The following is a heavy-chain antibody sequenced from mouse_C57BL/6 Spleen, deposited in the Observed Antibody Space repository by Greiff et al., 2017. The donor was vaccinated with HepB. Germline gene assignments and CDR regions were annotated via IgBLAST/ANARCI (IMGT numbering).Heavy chain of an antibody. CDR2: ISDGGSYT. Sequence: DVMLVESGGGLVKPGGSLKLSCAASGFTFSSYAMSWVRQTPEKRLEWVATISDGGSYTYYPDNVKGRFTISRDNAKNNLYLQMSHLKSEDTAMYYCARDDDGYYGFAYWGQGTLVTVSA. J-gene: IGHJ3*01. CDR3: ARDDDGYYGFAY. D-gene: IGHD2-3*01. V-gene: IGHV5-4*01. CDR1: GFTFSSYA.